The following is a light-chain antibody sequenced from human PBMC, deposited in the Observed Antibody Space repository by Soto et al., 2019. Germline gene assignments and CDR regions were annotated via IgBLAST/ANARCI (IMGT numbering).Light chain of an antibody. CDR3: QSYDSSLSGSV. V-gene: IGLV1-40*01. CDR1: APTSGQVM. Sequence: QSVLTQPPSVSGPQGRGLPSSALGAAPTSGQVMMYTGTSSFQEQPPNSSSMVTANRPSGVPDRFSGSKSGTSASLAITGLQAEDEADYYCQSYDSSLSGSVFGGGTKLTVL. CDR2: VTA. J-gene: IGLJ3*02.